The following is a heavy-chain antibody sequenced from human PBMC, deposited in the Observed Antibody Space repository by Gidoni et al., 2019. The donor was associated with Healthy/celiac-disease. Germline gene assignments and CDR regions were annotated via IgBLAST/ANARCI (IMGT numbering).Heavy chain of an antibody. V-gene: IGHV3-30-3*01. J-gene: IGHJ4*02. CDR3: ARDLEKGSSSLDY. D-gene: IGHD3-3*01. CDR1: GFTFSSYA. Sequence: QVHLVESGGGVVQPGRSLRPSCAASGFTFSSYAMHWVRQAPGKGLEWVAVISYDGSNKYYADSVKGRFTISRDNSKNTLYLQMNSLRAEDTAVYYCARDLEKGSSSLDYWGQGTLVTVSS. CDR2: ISYDGSNK.